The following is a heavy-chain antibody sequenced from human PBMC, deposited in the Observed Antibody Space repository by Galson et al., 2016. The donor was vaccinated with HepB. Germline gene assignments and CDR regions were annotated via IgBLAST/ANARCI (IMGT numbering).Heavy chain of an antibody. D-gene: IGHD3-16*01. CDR1: GFTFSSYA. V-gene: IGHV3-23*01. CDR3: AKMGTRVITTYYFDY. CDR2: SSDSGSTT. J-gene: IGHJ4*02. Sequence: SLRLSCAASGFTFSSYAMTWVRQAPGKGLEWVSLSSDSGSTTHYADSVKDRFAISRDNPKNTLYLQMNSLRAEDTAVYYCAKMGTRVITTYYFDYWGQGTLVTVSS.